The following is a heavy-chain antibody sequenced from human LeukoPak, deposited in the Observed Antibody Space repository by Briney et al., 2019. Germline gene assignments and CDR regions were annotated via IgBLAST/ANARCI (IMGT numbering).Heavy chain of an antibody. D-gene: IGHD3-10*01. V-gene: IGHV1-2*02. Sequence: ASVKVSCKASGYTFSGYYMHWVRQAPGQGLEWMGWINPNSGGTNYAQKFQGRVTMTRDTSISTAYMELSRLRYDDTAVYYCARPLRVTMVRGAAFRASSDFDPWGQGTLVTASS. CDR1: GYTFSGYY. J-gene: IGHJ5*02. CDR2: INPNSGGT. CDR3: ARPLRVTMVRGAAFRASSDFDP.